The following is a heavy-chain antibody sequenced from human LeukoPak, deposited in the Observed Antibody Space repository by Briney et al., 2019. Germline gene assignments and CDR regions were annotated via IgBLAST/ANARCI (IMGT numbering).Heavy chain of an antibody. J-gene: IGHJ6*02. CDR3: ARGAVLGRDYYYYYGMDV. Sequence: GASVKVSRKASGYTFTSYYMHWVRQAPGQGLEWMGIINPSGGSTSYAQKFQGRVTMTRDTSTSTVYMELSSLRSEDTAVYYCARGAVLGRDYYYYYGMDVWGQGTTVTVSS. V-gene: IGHV1-46*01. CDR1: GYTFTSYY. CDR2: INPSGGST.